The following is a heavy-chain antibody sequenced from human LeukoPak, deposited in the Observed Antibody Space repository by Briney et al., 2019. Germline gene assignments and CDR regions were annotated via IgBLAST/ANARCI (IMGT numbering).Heavy chain of an antibody. CDR3: AKDLPSNMAVASYYFDY. CDR2: ISGSGGST. V-gene: IGHV3-23*01. J-gene: IGHJ4*02. Sequence: GGSLRLSCAASGFTISSYAMSWVRLAPGKGMEWVSGISGSGGSTHYADPVKGRLTISRDNSKNTLYLQMNSLRGEDTAEYYCAKDLPSNMAVASYYFDYWGQGTLVTVSS. D-gene: IGHD6-19*01. CDR1: GFTISSYA.